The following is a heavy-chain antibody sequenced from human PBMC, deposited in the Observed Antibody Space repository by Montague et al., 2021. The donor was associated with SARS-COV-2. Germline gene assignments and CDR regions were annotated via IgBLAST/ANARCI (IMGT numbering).Heavy chain of an antibody. CDR1: GFTFSSYG. CDR3: ARDPYDFWSGANPGMDV. V-gene: IGHV3-33*01. D-gene: IGHD3-3*01. J-gene: IGHJ6*02. CDR2: IWYDGSNK. Sequence: SLRLSCAASGFTFSSYGIHWVRQAPGKGLEWVAVIWYDGSNKYYADSVKGRFTISRDNSKNTLYLQMNSLRAEDTAVYYCARDPYDFWSGANPGMDVWGQGTTVTVSS.